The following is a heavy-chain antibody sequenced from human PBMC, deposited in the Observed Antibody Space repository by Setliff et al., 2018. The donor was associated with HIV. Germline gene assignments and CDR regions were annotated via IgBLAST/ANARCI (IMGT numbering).Heavy chain of an antibody. CDR1: GRSLSGHY. V-gene: IGHV4-34*01. J-gene: IGHJ6*03. Sequence: SETLSLTCPVYGRSLSGHYWGGIGQAPGKGLEWIGKINHSGSTNVTPARKTRVTISVDTSKITFSLRLSSLTAADTAVYYGARAYYYYYMDVWGKGTMVTVSS. CDR2: INHSGST. CDR3: ARAYYYYYMDV.